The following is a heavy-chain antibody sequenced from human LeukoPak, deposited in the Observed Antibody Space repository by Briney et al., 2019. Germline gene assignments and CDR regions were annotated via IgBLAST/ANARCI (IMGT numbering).Heavy chain of an antibody. V-gene: IGHV3-21*01. CDR3: ARVDYGGNSFDY. J-gene: IGHJ4*02. Sequence: PGGSLRLSCAASGFTFSSYSLKWVRQAPGKGLEWVSSISSSSSYIYYADSVKGRFTISRDNAKNSLYLQMNSLRAEDTAVYYCARVDYGGNSFDYWGQGTLVTVSS. CDR1: GFTFSSYS. D-gene: IGHD4-23*01. CDR2: ISSSSSYI.